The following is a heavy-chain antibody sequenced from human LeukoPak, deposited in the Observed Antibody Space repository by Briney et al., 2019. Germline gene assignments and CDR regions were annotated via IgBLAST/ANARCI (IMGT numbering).Heavy chain of an antibody. CDR1: GFTFSSYW. D-gene: IGHD6-19*01. CDR3: ARNDFGSGWLGDY. CDR2: INSDGSST. V-gene: IGHV3-74*01. Sequence: GGSLRLSCAASGFTFSSYWMHWVRQAPGKGLVWVSRINSDGSSTSYADSVKGRFIISRDTSKNTLFLQMNSLRAEDTALYYCARNDFGSGWLGDYWGQGTLVTVFS. J-gene: IGHJ4*02.